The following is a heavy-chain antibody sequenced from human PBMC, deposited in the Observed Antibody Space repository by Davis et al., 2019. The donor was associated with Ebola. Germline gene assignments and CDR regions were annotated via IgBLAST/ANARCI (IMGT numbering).Heavy chain of an antibody. J-gene: IGHJ4*02. D-gene: IGHD3-10*01. CDR2: INPNNGGT. CDR3: ANSITVAAQANFDY. CDR1: GYTFGDYY. V-gene: IGHV1-2*06. Sequence: ASVKVSCKASGYTFGDYYMHWVRQAPGQGLEWMGRINPNNGGTNYAQKFQGRVSMTRDTSISTAYMELSRLTSDDTAVYYFANSITVAAQANFDYWGQGIVVTVSS.